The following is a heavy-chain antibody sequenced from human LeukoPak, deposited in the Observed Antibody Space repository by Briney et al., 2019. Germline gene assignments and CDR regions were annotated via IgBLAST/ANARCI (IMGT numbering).Heavy chain of an antibody. CDR3: AEVWWGERTFDY. Sequence: GGSLRLSCAASGFTFSSYAMSWVRQAPGKGLEWVSLISDSGGSTYYADSVKGRFTISRDNSKNTLFLQMNSLRAEDTAVYYCAEVWWGERTFDYWGQGTLVTVPS. V-gene: IGHV3-23*01. CDR1: GFTFSSYA. CDR2: ISDSGGST. D-gene: IGHD3-10*01. J-gene: IGHJ4*02.